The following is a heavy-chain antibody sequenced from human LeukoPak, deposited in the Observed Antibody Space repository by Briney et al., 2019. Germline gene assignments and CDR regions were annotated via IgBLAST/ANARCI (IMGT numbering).Heavy chain of an antibody. CDR3: ASGSYGDHLYYFDY. CDR2: LSRTSSYI. Sequence: GGSLRLSCAASGFTFSGYSMNWVRQAPGKGLEWVSSLSRTSSYIYYADSVKGRFTISRDDAKNSLYLQMNRLRAEDTAVYYCASGSYGDHLYYFDYWGKGTLVTVSS. V-gene: IGHV3-21*01. J-gene: IGHJ4*02. CDR1: GFTFSGYS. D-gene: IGHD4-17*01.